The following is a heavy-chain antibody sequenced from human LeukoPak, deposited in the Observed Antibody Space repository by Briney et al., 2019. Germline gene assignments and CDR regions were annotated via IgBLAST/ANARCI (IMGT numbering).Heavy chain of an antibody. CDR3: ARDPNHGALDY. V-gene: IGHV3-7*01. CDR2: MNPDGSAT. CDR1: GFSFSSSW. D-gene: IGHD1-14*01. J-gene: IGHJ4*02. Sequence: GGSLRFSCEASGFSFSSSWMSWVRQAPGKGLEWVALMNPDGSATSFVDSVEGRFSISRDNAKNSLYLQMNSLRADDTGVYYCARDPNHGALDYWGQGTLVTVSS.